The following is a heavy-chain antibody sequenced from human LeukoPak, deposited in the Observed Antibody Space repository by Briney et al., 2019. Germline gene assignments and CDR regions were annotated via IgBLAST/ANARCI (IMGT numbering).Heavy chain of an antibody. Sequence: GGSLRLSCAASGFTFSSYAMNWVRQAPGKGLEWVSAISDTGNTYHADSVKGRFNISRDSSKNTVILQLNRLRHGEAAVYYCAKAPVTTCRGAFCYPFDYWGLGTLVTVSS. CDR3: AKAPVTTCRGAFCYPFDY. J-gene: IGHJ4*02. CDR1: GFTFSSYA. D-gene: IGHD2-15*01. V-gene: IGHV3-23*01. CDR2: ISDTGNT.